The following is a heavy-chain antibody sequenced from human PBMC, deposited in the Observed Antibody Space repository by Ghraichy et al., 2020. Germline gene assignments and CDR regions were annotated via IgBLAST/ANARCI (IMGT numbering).Heavy chain of an antibody. CDR2: VYNSGST. CDR1: GASTSLNY. CDR3: ARLRDTYYYVLDF. J-gene: IGHJ4*02. V-gene: IGHV4-59*08. Sequence: SETLSLTCSVSGASTSLNYWSWIQQPPGKGLDWIGYVYNSGSTNYNPSLKSRVTISMDTSKKHFSLKLHSVTAADTAVYYCARLRDTYYYVLDFWGQGSLVTVSS. D-gene: IGHD3-16*01.